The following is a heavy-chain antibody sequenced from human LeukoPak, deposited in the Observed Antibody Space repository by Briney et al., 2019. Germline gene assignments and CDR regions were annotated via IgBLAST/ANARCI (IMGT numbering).Heavy chain of an antibody. Sequence: GRSLRLSCAASGFTFSSYAMHWVRQAPGKGLEWVAVISYDGSNKYYADSVKGRFTISRDNSENTLYLQMNSLRAEDTAVYYCARALYEFCSGGSCYSYYFDYWGQGTLVTVSS. CDR1: GFTFSSYA. J-gene: IGHJ4*02. V-gene: IGHV3-30*14. CDR3: ARALYEFCSGGSCYSYYFDY. CDR2: ISYDGSNK. D-gene: IGHD2-15*01.